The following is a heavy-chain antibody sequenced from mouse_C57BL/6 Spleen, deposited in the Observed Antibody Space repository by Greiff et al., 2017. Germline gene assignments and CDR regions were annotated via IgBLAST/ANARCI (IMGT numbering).Heavy chain of an antibody. CDR1: GYTFTSYW. J-gene: IGHJ3*01. CDR2: IDPSDSET. D-gene: IGHD2-4*01. CDR3: ARYDYERVWFAY. V-gene: IGHV1-52*01. Sequence: QVQLQQPGAELVRPGSSVKLSCKASGYTFTSYWMHWVKQRPIQGLEWIGNIDPSDSETPYNQKFKDKATLTVDKSSSTAYMQLSSLTSEDSAVYYCARYDYERVWFAYWGQGTLVTVSA.